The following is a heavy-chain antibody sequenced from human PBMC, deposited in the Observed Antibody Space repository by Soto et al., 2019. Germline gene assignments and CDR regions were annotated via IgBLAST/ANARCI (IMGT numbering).Heavy chain of an antibody. V-gene: IGHV3-23*01. CDR1: GFTFRTYA. CDR3: AREELTNRRSYLYSGMDV. J-gene: IGHJ6*02. D-gene: IGHD3-10*01. CDR2: INDDGDRT. Sequence: EVQLLESGGGSVQPGGSLKLSCAVSGFTFRTYAMCWVRQAPGKGLEWVSGINDDGDRTYYPDSVKGRFTISRDNSKSTLYLQMNSLRAEDTAVYYCAREELTNRRSYLYSGMDVWGQGTTVTVSS.